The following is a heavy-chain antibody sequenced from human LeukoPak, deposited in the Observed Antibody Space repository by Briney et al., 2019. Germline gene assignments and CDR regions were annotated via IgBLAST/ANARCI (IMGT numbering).Heavy chain of an antibody. CDR2: INTDTGNP. CDR3: ARDRWSPAY. V-gene: IGHV7-4-1*02. CDR1: GYTFTSYG. D-gene: IGHD4-23*01. J-gene: IGHJ4*02. Sequence: ASVKVSCKASGYTFTSYGINWVRQAPGQGLEWMGWINTDTGNPTYAQCFTGRFVFSLDTSVSTAYLQISSLRVEDTAVYYCARDRWSPAYWGQGTLVTVSS.